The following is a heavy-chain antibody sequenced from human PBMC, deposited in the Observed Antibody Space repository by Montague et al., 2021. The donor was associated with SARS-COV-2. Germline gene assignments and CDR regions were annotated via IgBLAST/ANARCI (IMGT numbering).Heavy chain of an antibody. Sequence: PALVKPTQTLTLTCTFSGFSLSTSGMCVSWIRQPPGKALEWLARIDWDDDKYYSTSLKTRLTISKDTSKNRVVLTMTNMDPVDTATYYCARVSSSWSKDYYYDMDVWGKGTTVTVSS. V-gene: IGHV2-70*11. CDR1: GFSLSTSGMC. J-gene: IGHJ6*03. D-gene: IGHD6-13*01. CDR2: IDWDDDK. CDR3: ARVSSSWSKDYYYDMDV.